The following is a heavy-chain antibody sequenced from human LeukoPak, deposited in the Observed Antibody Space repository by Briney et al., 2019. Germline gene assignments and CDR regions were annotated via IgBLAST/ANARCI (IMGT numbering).Heavy chain of an antibody. CDR3: ARGYCSGGSCYYIDY. J-gene: IGHJ4*02. CDR2: IIPILGIA. CDR1: GGTFSSYT. Sequence: SVKVSCKASGGTFSSYTISWVRQAPGQGLEWMGRIIPILGIANYAQKFQGRVTITADKSTSTAYMELSSLRSEDTAVYYCARGYCSGGSCYYIDYWGQGTLVTVSS. D-gene: IGHD2-15*01. V-gene: IGHV1-69*02.